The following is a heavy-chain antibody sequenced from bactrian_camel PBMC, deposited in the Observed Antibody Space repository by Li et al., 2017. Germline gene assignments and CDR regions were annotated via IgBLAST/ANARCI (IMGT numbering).Heavy chain of an antibody. J-gene: IGHJ4*01. V-gene: IGHV3S40*01. CDR3: TPGVY. D-gene: IGHD2*01. CDR2: INYAGDSK. Sequence: VQLVESGGGLVQAGGSMRLSCAGSGFKMSTAFMRWVRQAPGKGLEWVATINYAGDSKYYADSVKGRFIISRDDATNTLILQLDSLKTEDTARYYCTPGVYWGQGTQVTVS. CDR1: GFKMSTAF.